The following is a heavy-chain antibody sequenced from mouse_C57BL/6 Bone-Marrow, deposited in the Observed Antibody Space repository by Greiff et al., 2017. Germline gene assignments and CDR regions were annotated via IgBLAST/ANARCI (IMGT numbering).Heavy chain of an antibody. CDR3: ARFPFFDY. Sequence: EVHLVESGGGLVKPGGSLKLSCAASGFTFSDYGMHWVRQAPEKGLEWVAYISSGSSTIYYADTVKGRFTISRDNAKNTLFLQMTSLRSEDTAMYYCARFPFFDYWGQGTTLSVSS. CDR1: GFTFSDYG. V-gene: IGHV5-17*01. CDR2: ISSGSSTI. J-gene: IGHJ2*01.